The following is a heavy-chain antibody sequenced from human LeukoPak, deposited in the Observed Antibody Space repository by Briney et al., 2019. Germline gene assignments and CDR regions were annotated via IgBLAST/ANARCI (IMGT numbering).Heavy chain of an antibody. D-gene: IGHD2-21*02. CDR1: GFTFSSYA. Sequence: GGSLRLSCEASGFTFSSYAMHWVRQAPGKGLEWVAVISYDGSNKYYADSVKGRFTISRDNSKNTLYLQMNSLRAEDTAVYYCARFVVVTPLDAFDIWGQGTMVTVSS. CDR2: ISYDGSNK. J-gene: IGHJ3*02. CDR3: ARFVVVTPLDAFDI. V-gene: IGHV3-30-3*02.